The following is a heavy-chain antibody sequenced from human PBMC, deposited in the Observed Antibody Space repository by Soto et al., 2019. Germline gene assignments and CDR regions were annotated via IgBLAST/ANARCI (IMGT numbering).Heavy chain of an antibody. J-gene: IGHJ4*02. CDR3: ATFITMVRGVIRPLFDY. CDR1: GGSISSSSYY. Sequence: QLQLQESGPGLVKPSETLSLTCTVSGGSISSSSYYWGWIRQPPGKGLEWIGSIYYSGSTYYNPSLKSRVTISVDTSKNQFSLKLSSVTAADTAVYYCATFITMVRGVIRPLFDYWGQGTLVTVSS. V-gene: IGHV4-39*01. CDR2: IYYSGST. D-gene: IGHD3-10*01.